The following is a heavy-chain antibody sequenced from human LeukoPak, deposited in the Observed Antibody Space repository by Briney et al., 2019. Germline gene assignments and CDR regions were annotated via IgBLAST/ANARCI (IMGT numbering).Heavy chain of an antibody. Sequence: GGSLRLSCAASGFTFSVSAINWVRQAPGMGLDWVSQISGSGVETYYADSVQGRFTISRDNSENTFYLQMNSLRAEDTAVYYCVKRSRDGYNSPLDNWGQGTLVTVSS. V-gene: IGHV3-23*01. CDR3: VKRSRDGYNSPLDN. D-gene: IGHD5-24*01. J-gene: IGHJ4*01. CDR1: GFTFSVSA. CDR2: ISGSGVET.